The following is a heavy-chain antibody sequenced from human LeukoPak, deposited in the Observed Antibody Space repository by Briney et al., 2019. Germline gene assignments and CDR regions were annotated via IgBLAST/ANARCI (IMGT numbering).Heavy chain of an antibody. CDR3: VRDSSYKLWSIFDP. CDR2: IIPIFGTA. D-gene: IGHD3-10*01. V-gene: IGHV1-69*13. J-gene: IGHJ5*02. CDR1: GGTFSSHA. Sequence: GASVKVSCKASGGTFSSHAISWVRQAPGQGLEWMGGIIPIFGTANYAQKFQGRVTITADEPTSTAYMELSSLRPDDTARYFCVRDSSYKLWSIFDPWGQGTVVTVSS.